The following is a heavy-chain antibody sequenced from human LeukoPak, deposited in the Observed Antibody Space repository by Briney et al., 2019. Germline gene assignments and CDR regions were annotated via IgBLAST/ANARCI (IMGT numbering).Heavy chain of an antibody. D-gene: IGHD3-10*01. CDR2: FDPEDGET. V-gene: IGHV1-24*01. Sequence: ASVKVSCKVSGYTLTELSMHWVRQAPGKGLEWMGGFDPEDGETIYAQRFQGRVTMTEDTSTDTAYMELSSLRSEDTAVYYCATVTLLWFGEPVFGYWGQGTLVTVSS. CDR1: GYTLTELS. J-gene: IGHJ4*02. CDR3: ATVTLLWFGEPVFGY.